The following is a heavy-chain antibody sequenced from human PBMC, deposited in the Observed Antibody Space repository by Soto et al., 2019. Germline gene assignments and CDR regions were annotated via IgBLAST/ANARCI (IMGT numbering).Heavy chain of an antibody. CDR2: IWYDGSNK. CDR3: ARDQRYCSGGSCYDDAFDI. D-gene: IGHD2-15*01. V-gene: IGHV3-33*01. Sequence: GGSLRLSCAASGFTFSSYGMHWVRQAPGKGLEWVAVIWYDGSNKYYADSVKGRFTISRDNSKNTLYLQMNSLRAEDTAVYYCARDQRYCSGGSCYDDAFDIWGQGTMVTVSS. J-gene: IGHJ3*02. CDR1: GFTFSSYG.